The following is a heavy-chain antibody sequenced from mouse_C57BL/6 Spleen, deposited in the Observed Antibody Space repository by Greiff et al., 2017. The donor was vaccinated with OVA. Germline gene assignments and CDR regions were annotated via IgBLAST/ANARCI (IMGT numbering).Heavy chain of an antibody. CDR2: INPGSGGT. D-gene: IGHD1-1*01. Sequence: QVKLQQSGAELVRPGTSVKVSCQASGYAFTNYLIEWVKQRPGQGLEWIGVINPGSGGTNYNEKFKGKATLTADKASRTAYMQLSSLTSEDSAVYFCARSYGSSYGYFDVWGTGTTVTVSS. CDR1: GYAFTNYL. J-gene: IGHJ1*03. CDR3: ARSYGSSYGYFDV. V-gene: IGHV1-54*01.